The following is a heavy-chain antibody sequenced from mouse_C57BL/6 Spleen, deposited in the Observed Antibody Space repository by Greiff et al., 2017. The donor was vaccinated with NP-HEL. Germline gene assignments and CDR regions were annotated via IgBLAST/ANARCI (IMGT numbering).Heavy chain of an antibody. V-gene: IGHV1-26*01. J-gene: IGHJ4*01. CDR1: GYTFTDYY. CDR3: ARQGLTGSYAMDY. Sequence: EVQLQQSGPELVKPGASVKISCKASGYTFTDYYMNWVKQSHGKSLEWIGDINPNNGGTSYNQKFKGKATLTVDKSSSTAYMELRSLTSEDSAVYYCARQGLTGSYAMDYWGQGTSVTVSS. D-gene: IGHD4-1*01. CDR2: INPNNGGT.